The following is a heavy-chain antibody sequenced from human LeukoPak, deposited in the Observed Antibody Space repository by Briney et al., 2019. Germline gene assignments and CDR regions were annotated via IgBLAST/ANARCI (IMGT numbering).Heavy chain of an antibody. J-gene: IGHJ4*02. V-gene: IGHV3-30*02. Sequence: PGRSLRLSCAASGFTFSSYGMHWVRQAPGKGLEWVAFIQYDGSIKLYGDSVKGRFTISRDNSKNTLYLQMNSLRPEDTAVYYCAKDLGWSGYYFDYWGQGTLVTVSS. CDR3: AKDLGWSGYYFDY. D-gene: IGHD3-3*01. CDR1: GFTFSSYG. CDR2: IQYDGSIK.